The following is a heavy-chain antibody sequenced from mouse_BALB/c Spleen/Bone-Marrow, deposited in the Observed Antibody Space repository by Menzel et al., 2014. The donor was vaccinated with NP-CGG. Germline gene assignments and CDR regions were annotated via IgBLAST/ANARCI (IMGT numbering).Heavy chain of an antibody. V-gene: IGHV1-85*01. Sequence: QVTLKESGVELVKPGASVKLSCKASGNTFTSYDINWVRQRPEQGLEWIGWIFPGDSTIKYNEKFKGKATLSTDKSSSTVHMQLSRLTSEDSAVYFCVRSRLRDWYFDVWGAGTTVTISS. CDR1: GNTFTSYD. D-gene: IGHD1-2*01. CDR3: VRSRLRDWYFDV. J-gene: IGHJ1*01. CDR2: IFPGDSTI.